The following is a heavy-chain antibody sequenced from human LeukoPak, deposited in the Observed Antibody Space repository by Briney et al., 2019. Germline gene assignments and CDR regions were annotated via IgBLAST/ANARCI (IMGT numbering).Heavy chain of an antibody. CDR3: AREAADHYDILTGPLDY. CDR2: ISGSGGST. D-gene: IGHD3-9*01. CDR1: GFTFSSYA. Sequence: GGSLRLSCAASGFTFSSYAMSWVRQAPGKGLEWVSAISGSGGSTYYADSVKGRFTISRDNSKNTLYLQMNSLRAEDTAVYYCAREAADHYDILTGPLDYWGLGTLVTVSS. J-gene: IGHJ4*02. V-gene: IGHV3-23*01.